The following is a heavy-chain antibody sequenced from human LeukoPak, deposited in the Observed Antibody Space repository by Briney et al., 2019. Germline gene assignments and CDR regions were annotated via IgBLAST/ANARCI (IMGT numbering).Heavy chain of an antibody. CDR2: ISAYNGNT. CDR1: GDNFTSYG. CDR3: ARDVDYYDSSGYYYVVSDYYYYGMDV. J-gene: IGHJ6*02. D-gene: IGHD3-22*01. Sequence: ASVKVSCKDSGDNFTSYGNSWVRQAPGQGLEWMGWISAYNGNTKYAQKLQGRVTMTTDTSTSTAYMELRSLRSDDTAVYYCARDVDYYDSSGYYYVVSDYYYYGMDVWGQGTTVTVSS. V-gene: IGHV1-18*01.